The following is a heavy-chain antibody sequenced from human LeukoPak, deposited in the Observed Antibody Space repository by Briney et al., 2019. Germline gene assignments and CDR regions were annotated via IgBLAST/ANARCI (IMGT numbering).Heavy chain of an antibody. CDR1: GGSISSGGYY. CDR2: IYYSGST. Sequence: PSQTLSLTCTVSGGSISSGGYYWSWIRQHPGKGLEWIGYIYYSGSTYYNPSLKSRVTISVDTSKNQFSLKLSSVTAADTAVYYCARDHQDPYYFDYWGQGTLVTVSS. V-gene: IGHV4-31*03. CDR3: ARDHQDPYYFDY. J-gene: IGHJ4*02. D-gene: IGHD2-2*01.